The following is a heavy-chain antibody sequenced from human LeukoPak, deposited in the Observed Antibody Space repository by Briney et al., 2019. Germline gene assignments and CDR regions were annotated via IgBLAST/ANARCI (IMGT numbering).Heavy chain of an antibody. V-gene: IGHV3-23*01. CDR2: ITTRGGST. J-gene: IGHJ4*02. CDR3: ARSTSFWFFDY. CDR1: GFIFSHYA. D-gene: IGHD3-9*01. Sequence: GGSLRLSCAASGFIFSHYAMNWVRQVPGKGLEWVSSITTRGGSTYYADSVKGRFTTSRDNSKNTLYLQVNSLRAEDTAFYYCARSTSFWFFDYGGQGTLVTVSS.